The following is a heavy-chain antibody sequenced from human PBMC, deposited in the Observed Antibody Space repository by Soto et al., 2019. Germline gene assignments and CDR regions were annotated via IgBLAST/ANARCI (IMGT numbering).Heavy chain of an antibody. CDR1: GYTFTGYF. J-gene: IGHJ5*02. CDR2: INPYSGGA. D-gene: IGHD3-10*01. Sequence: ASVKVSCKASGYTFTGYFMHWVRQAPGQGLEWMGWINPYSGGADYAQSFQGRVTMTRDTSISTVYMELSRLRFDDTAMYYCARVIRGAYYNSPLDTWGQGTVVTVSS. CDR3: ARVIRGAYYNSPLDT. V-gene: IGHV1-2*02.